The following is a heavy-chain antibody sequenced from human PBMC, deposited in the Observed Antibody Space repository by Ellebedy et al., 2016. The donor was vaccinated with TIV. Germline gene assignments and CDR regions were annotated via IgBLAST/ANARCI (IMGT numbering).Heavy chain of an antibody. CDR1: ESTFRTYG. CDR2: ISFDGNNK. Sequence: PGGSLRLSCAASESTFRTYGMHWVRQAPRTGLEWLAVISFDGNNKFYADSVKGRFTISRDNSKNMLYLQMNSLGPEDTAVYYCAKDPGYNYGKGWFDPWGQGTLVTVSS. V-gene: IGHV3-30*18. CDR3: AKDPGYNYGKGWFDP. D-gene: IGHD5-18*01. J-gene: IGHJ5*02.